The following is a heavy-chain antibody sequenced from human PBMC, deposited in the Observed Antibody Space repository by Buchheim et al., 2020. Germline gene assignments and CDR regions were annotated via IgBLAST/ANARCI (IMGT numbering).Heavy chain of an antibody. D-gene: IGHD2-2*01. CDR2: IYWDDDK. CDR3: AHSTYCSSTSCYRAWFDP. J-gene: IGHJ5*02. V-gene: IGHV2-5*02. Sequence: QITLKESGPTLVKPTQTLTLTCTFSGFSLSTSGVGVGWIRQPPGKALEWLALIYWDDDKRYSPSLKSRLTITKDTSKNQAVLTMTNMDPVDTATYDCAHSTYCSSTSCYRAWFDPWGQGTL. CDR1: GFSLSTSGVG.